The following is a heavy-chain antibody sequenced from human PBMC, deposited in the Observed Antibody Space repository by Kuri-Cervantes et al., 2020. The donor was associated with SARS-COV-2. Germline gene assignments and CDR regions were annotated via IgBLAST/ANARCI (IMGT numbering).Heavy chain of an antibody. D-gene: IGHD3-3*01. V-gene: IGHV1-3*01. Sequence: ASVKVSCKASGYTFTSYAMHWVRQAPGQRLEWMGWINAGNDNTKYSQKFQGRVTITRDTSASTAYMELSSLRSEDTAVYYCARDTSVRDFWSTLYYYGMDVWGQGTTVHRLL. CDR3: ARDTSVRDFWSTLYYYGMDV. CDR2: INAGNDNT. CDR1: GYTFTSYA. J-gene: IGHJ6*02.